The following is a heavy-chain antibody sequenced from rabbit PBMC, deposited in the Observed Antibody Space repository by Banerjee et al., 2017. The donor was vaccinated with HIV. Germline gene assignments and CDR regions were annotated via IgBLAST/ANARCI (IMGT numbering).Heavy chain of an antibody. CDR3: ARSLYGGVGHYGYGF. D-gene: IGHD6-1*01. Sequence: QSLEESGGDLVKPGASLTLTCTASGFSFSSGYCMCWVRQAPGKGLEWIACIVAGSSGSTYYASWAKGRFTISKTSSTTVTLQMTTLTAADTATYFCARSLYGGVGHYGYGFWGQGTLVTVS. V-gene: IGHV1S40*01. J-gene: IGHJ3*01. CDR1: GFSFSSGYC. CDR2: IVAGSSGST.